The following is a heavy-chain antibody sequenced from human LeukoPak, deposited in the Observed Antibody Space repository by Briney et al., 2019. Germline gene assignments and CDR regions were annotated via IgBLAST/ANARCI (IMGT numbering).Heavy chain of an antibody. J-gene: IGHJ4*02. V-gene: IGHV4-39*01. CDR3: ARVYSGYEMIDY. CDR1: SGSIRSSSYY. Sequence: SETLSLTCTVSSGSIRSSSYYWGWIRQPPGKGLEWIGSIYYSGSTYYNPSLKSRVTISVDTSKNQFSLKLSSVTAADTAVYYCARVYSGYEMIDYWGQGTLVTISS. D-gene: IGHD5-12*01. CDR2: IYYSGST.